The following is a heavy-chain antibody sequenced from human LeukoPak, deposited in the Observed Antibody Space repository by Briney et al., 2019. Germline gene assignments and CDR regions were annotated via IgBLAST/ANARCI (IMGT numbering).Heavy chain of an antibody. CDR2: ISRDSTTM. Sequence: GGSLRLSFAASLFSFSDFSMAWIRQAPGKGLDWVSYISRDSTTMYSADSVKGRFTISRDNGKNSLYLQINSLRAEDTAVYYCARDYGGAEAADWGQGTLVTVS. V-gene: IGHV3-11*01. CDR3: ARDYGGAEAAD. CDR1: LFSFSDFS. D-gene: IGHD6-13*01. J-gene: IGHJ4*02.